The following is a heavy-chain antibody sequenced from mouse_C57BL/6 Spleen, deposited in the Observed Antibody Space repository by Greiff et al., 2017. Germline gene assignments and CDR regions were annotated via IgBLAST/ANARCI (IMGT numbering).Heavy chain of an antibody. CDR2: IDPSDSYT. CDR1: GYTFTSYW. Sequence: QVQLQQPGAELVMPGASVKLSCKASGYTFTSYWMHWVKQRPGQGLEWIGEIDPSDSYTNYNQKFKGKSTLTVDKSSSTAYMQLSSLTSEDSAVYYCARSYYGSSWIAYWGQGTLVTVSA. D-gene: IGHD1-1*01. V-gene: IGHV1-69*01. CDR3: ARSYYGSSWIAY. J-gene: IGHJ3*01.